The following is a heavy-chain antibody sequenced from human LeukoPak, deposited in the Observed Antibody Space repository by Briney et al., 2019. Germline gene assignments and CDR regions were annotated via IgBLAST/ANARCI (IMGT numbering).Heavy chain of an antibody. Sequence: GGSLRLSCAASGFTFSSYGMSWVRQAPGKGLEWVSAITATSSSTHDADSVQGRFTISRDNSKNTLYLQMNSLRAEDTAVYYCAKGPGYCSGGSCYGAHYWGQGTLVTVSS. CDR1: GFTFSSYG. D-gene: IGHD2-15*01. CDR2: ITATSSST. J-gene: IGHJ4*02. V-gene: IGHV3-23*01. CDR3: AKGPGYCSGGSCYGAHY.